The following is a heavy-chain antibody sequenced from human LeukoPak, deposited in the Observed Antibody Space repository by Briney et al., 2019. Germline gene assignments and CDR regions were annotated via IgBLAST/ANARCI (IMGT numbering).Heavy chain of an antibody. CDR3: ARNGNIVVVVAARGFDP. V-gene: IGHV4-39*01. J-gene: IGHJ5*02. Sequence: SETLSLTCTVSGGSISSNGYFWGWIRQPPGKGLEWIGTIYYSRNTYYNPSLESRVTISVDTSKNQFSLRLSSVTAADTAFYYCARNGNIVVVVAARGFDPWGQGTLVTVSS. D-gene: IGHD2-15*01. CDR1: GGSISSNGYF. CDR2: IYYSRNT.